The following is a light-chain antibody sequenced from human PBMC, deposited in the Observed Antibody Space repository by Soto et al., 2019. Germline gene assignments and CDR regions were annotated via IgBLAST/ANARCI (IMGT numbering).Light chain of an antibody. CDR1: SSNIGSNY. V-gene: IGLV1-47*01. CDR2: RNN. J-gene: IGLJ2*01. Sequence: LTQPPSASGTPGQRVTISCSGSSSNIGSNYVYWYQQLPGTAPKLLIYRNNQRPSGVPDRFSGSKSGTSASLAISGLRSEDEADYYCAAWDDSMSGPVFGGGTKLTVL. CDR3: AAWDDSMSGPV.